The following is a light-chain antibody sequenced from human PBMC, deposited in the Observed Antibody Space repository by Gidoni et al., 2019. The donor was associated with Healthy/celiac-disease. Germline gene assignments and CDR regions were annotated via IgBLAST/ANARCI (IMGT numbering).Light chain of an antibody. CDR3: QQRSNWPPGFT. CDR1: QSVRSY. CDR2: DAS. J-gene: IGKJ5*01. V-gene: IGKV3-11*01. Sequence: ELVLTQSPATLSLSPGERATLPCRASQSVRSYLAWYQQKPGEAPRLLIYDASNRATGIPARFSGSGSGTDFTLTISSLEPEDFAVYYCQQRSNWPPGFTFXQXTRLEIK.